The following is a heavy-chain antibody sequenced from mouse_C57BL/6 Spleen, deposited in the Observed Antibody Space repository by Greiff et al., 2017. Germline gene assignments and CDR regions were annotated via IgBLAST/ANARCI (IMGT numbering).Heavy chain of an antibody. CDR1: GYTFTSYT. Sequence: QVQLQQSGAELARPGASVKMSCKASGYTFTSYTMHWVKQRPGQGLEWIGYINPSSGYTKYNQKFKDKATLTADKSSSTAYMQLSSLTSEDSAVYYCAPLYDYDYAMDYWGQGTSVTVSS. D-gene: IGHD2-4*01. CDR3: APLYDYDYAMDY. CDR2: INPSSGYT. V-gene: IGHV1-4*01. J-gene: IGHJ4*01.